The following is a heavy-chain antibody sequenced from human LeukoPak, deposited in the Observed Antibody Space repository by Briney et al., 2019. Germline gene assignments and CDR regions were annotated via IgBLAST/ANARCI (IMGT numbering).Heavy chain of an antibody. CDR2: INSDGSWT. V-gene: IGHV3-74*01. J-gene: IGHJ4*02. CDR1: GNYW. D-gene: IGHD2-2*01. CDR3: VSFYETY. Sequence: GGSLRLSCAASGNYWMHWVRQAPGKRLVWVSHINSDGSWTSYADSVKGRFTISKDNAKNTVYLQMNNLRAEDTAVYYWVSFYETYWGRGTLVTVSS.